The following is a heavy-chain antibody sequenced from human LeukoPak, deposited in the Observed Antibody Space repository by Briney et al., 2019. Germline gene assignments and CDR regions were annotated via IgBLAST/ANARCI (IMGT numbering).Heavy chain of an antibody. V-gene: IGHV3-23*01. CDR1: GFAFSNFA. Sequence: GGSLRLSCAASGFAFSNFAMSWVRQAPGKGLEWASAMSGSGYYTYYVESVKGRFTISRDNSKNTLYLHMNSLRADDTAVYYCAKMEGQRLYDYCMDVWGRGTTVTVSS. CDR2: MSGSGYYT. CDR3: AKMEGQRLYDYCMDV. D-gene: IGHD3-3*01. J-gene: IGHJ6*03.